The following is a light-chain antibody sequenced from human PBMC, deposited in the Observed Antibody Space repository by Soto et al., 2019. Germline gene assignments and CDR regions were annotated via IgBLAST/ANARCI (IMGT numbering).Light chain of an antibody. J-gene: IGLJ1*01. CDR3: SSYTSSSTRV. V-gene: IGLV2-14*03. CDR1: SSDVGAYDF. Sequence: QSALTQPASVSGCPGQSITISCTGTSSDVGAYDFVSWYQQHPDKAPKLMIYEVSNRLSGVSNRFSGSKSVNTATLTISGLQAEDEADYYCSSYTSSSTRVFGTGTKVTVL. CDR2: EVS.